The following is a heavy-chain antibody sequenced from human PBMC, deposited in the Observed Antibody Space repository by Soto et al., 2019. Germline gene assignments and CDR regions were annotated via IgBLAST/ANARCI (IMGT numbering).Heavy chain of an antibody. CDR2: ISYDGSKK. CDR3: AKGLGVSGVYGGSYYFDC. V-gene: IGHV3-30*18. J-gene: IGHJ4*01. D-gene: IGHD4-17*01. Sequence: GGSLRLSCAASGFTFSSYGMHWVRQAPGKGLEWVAVISYDGSKKYYGDFVKGRFTISRDNSKNTLYLHMNSLGPEDTAVYYCAKGLGVSGVYGGSYYFDCWGQGSLVTVSS. CDR1: GFTFSSYG.